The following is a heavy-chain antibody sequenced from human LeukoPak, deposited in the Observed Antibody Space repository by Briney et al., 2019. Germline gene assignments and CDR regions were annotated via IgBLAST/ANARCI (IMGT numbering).Heavy chain of an antibody. CDR1: GFTFSDSY. CDR2: ISRSGSTT. D-gene: IGHD4-11*01. Sequence: GGPLRLSCTASGFTFSDSYRTWIRQAPGKGLEWVSHISRSGSTTYYADSVKGRFTISRDDAKNSLFLQMNSLRAEDTAVYHCATLNYDAFDIWGQGTMVTVSS. J-gene: IGHJ3*02. V-gene: IGHV3-11*04. CDR3: ATLNYDAFDI.